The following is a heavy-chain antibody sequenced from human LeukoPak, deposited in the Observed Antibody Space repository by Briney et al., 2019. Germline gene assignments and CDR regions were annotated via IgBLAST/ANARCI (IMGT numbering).Heavy chain of an antibody. CDR3: ARDLNPYCGGDCWFDY. J-gene: IGHJ4*02. V-gene: IGHV3-33*01. CDR1: GFTLSTYG. CDR2: IWFGGNNY. Sequence: GGSLTLSCAASGFTLSTYGMHCVRQAPGKGLEWVAVIWFGGNNYYYADSVKGRFTISRDNSKNMLYLQMNSLRAEDRAVYYCARDLNPYCGGDCWFDYWGQGTLVTVSS. D-gene: IGHD2-21*02.